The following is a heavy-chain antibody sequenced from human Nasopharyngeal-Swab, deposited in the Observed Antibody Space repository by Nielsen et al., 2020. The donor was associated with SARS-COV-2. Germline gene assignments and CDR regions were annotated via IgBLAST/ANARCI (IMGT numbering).Heavy chain of an antibody. Sequence: VRQAPGKGLQWISYITSGNSVQYADSVRGRFTISRDNAKNSLYLQMNSLTAEDTAVYYCARGRTYYDFWSGYSSRGAFDYWGQGTLVTVSS. J-gene: IGHJ4*02. CDR3: ARGRTYYDFWSGYSSRGAFDY. CDR2: ITSGNSV. V-gene: IGHV3-69-1*01. D-gene: IGHD3-3*01.